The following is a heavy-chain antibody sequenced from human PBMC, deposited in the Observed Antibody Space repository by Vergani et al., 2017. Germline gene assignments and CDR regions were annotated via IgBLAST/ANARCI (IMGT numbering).Heavy chain of an antibody. V-gene: IGHV4-59*01. D-gene: IGHD2-2*01. CDR3: ARAEGYCSSTSCQNYYYYGMDV. CDR1: GGSISSYY. J-gene: IGHJ6*02. CDR2: IYYSGST. Sequence: QVQLQQWGAGLLKPSETLSLTCAVYGGSISSYYWSWIRQPPGKGLEWIGYIYYSGSTNYNPSLKSRVTISVDTSKNQFSLKLSSVTAADTAVYYCARAEGYCSSTSCQNYYYYGMDVWGQGTTVTVSS.